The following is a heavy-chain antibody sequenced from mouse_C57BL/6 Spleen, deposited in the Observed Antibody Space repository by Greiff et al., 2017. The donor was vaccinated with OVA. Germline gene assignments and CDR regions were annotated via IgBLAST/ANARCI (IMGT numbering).Heavy chain of an antibody. D-gene: IGHD1-1*01. V-gene: IGHV14-2*01. J-gene: IGHJ2*01. CDR3: ARRGGTVVAHFDD. Sequence: VQLQQSGAELVKPGASVKLSCTASGFNIKDYYMHWVKQRTEQGLEWIGRIDPEDGETKYAPKFKGKATLTADTSSNTAYLQLSSLTSEDTAVYYCARRGGTVVAHFDDWGQGTTLTVSS. CDR2: IDPEDGET. CDR1: GFNIKDYY.